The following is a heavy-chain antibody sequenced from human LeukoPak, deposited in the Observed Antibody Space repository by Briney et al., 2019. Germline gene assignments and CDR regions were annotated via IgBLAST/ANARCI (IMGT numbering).Heavy chain of an antibody. J-gene: IGHJ4*02. CDR1: GFTFDDYG. CDR3: ARISDCDTAMPSARFDY. CDR2: INWNGGST. V-gene: IGHV3-20*04. Sequence: GGSLRLSCAASGFTFDDYGMSWVRQAPGKGLEWVSGINWNGGSTGYADSVKGRFTISRDNAKNSLYLQMNSLRAEDTALYYCARISDCDTAMPSARFDYWGQGTLVTVSS. D-gene: IGHD5-18*01.